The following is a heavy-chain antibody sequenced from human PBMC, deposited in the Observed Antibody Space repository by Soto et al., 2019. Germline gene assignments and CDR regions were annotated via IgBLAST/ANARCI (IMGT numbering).Heavy chain of an antibody. D-gene: IGHD6-13*01. J-gene: IGHJ6*02. CDR2: INPNSGGT. Sequence: ASVNVSCKASGYTFTGYYMHWVRQAPGQGLEWMGWINPNSGGTNYAQKFQGRVTMTRDTSISTAYMELSRLRSDDTAVYYCASRIAAAGRYYYYCYGMDVWGQGTTVTVYS. CDR3: ASRIAAAGRYYYYCYGMDV. V-gene: IGHV1-2*02. CDR1: GYTFTGYY.